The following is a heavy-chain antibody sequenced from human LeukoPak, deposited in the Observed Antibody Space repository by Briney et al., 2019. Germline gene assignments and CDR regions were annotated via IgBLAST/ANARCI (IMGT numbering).Heavy chain of an antibody. CDR3: ARALSPDYIRGNLEDY. D-gene: IGHD4-11*01. Sequence: SVKVSCKASGGTFSSYAISWVRQAPGQGLEWMGGIIPIFGTANYAQKFQGRVTITADESTSTAYMELSSLRSEDTAVYYCARALSPDYIRGNLEDYWGQGTLVTVSS. V-gene: IGHV1-69*13. CDR1: GGTFSSYA. CDR2: IIPIFGTA. J-gene: IGHJ4*02.